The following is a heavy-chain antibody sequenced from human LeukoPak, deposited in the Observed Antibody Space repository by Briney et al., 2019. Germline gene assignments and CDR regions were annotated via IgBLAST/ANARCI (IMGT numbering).Heavy chain of an antibody. CDR3: ARGPSPLDLNWENWYFDL. CDR1: GYTFTSYD. Sequence: ASVKVSCKASGYTFTSYDINWVRQATGQGLEWMGWMNPNSGSTGYAQKFQGRVTITRNTSISTAYMELSSLRSEDTAVYYCARGPSPLDLNWENWYFDLWGRGALVTVSS. CDR2: MNPNSGST. V-gene: IGHV1-8*03. D-gene: IGHD7-27*01. J-gene: IGHJ2*01.